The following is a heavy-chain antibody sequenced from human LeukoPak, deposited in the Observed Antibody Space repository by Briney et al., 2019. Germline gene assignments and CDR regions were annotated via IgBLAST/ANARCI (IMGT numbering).Heavy chain of an antibody. D-gene: IGHD6-19*01. CDR1: GGSISSYY. CDR3: ARLIYSSGWSIDY. J-gene: IGHJ4*02. Sequence: SETLSLTCTVSGGSISSYYWSWIRQPPGKGLEWIGCIYYSGSTNYNPSLKSRVTISVDTSKNQFSLKLSSVTAADTAVYYCARLIYSSGWSIDYWGQGTLVTVSS. CDR2: IYYSGST. V-gene: IGHV4-59*08.